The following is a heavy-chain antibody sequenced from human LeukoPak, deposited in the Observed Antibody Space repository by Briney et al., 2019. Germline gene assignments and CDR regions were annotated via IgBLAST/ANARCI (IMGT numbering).Heavy chain of an antibody. Sequence: TGGSLSLSCAASGFTFSSYDMHWVRQATGKGLEWVSAIGTAGDTYYPGSVKGRFTISRENAKNSLYLQMNSLRAEDTAVYYCARGDPYSNYYYGMDVWGQGTTVTVSS. V-gene: IGHV3-13*01. CDR2: IGTAGDT. D-gene: IGHD4-11*01. CDR3: ARGDPYSNYYYGMDV. J-gene: IGHJ6*02. CDR1: GFTFSSYD.